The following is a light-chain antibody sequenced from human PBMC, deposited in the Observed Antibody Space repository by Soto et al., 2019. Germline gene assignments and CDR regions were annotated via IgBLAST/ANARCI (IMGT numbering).Light chain of an antibody. CDR3: QHYNSDSGA. J-gene: IGKJ1*01. Sequence: DIQMTQSPSTLSGSVGDRVTITCRASQTISSCLAWYQQKPGKAPKLLIYKASTLKSGVPSRFSGSGSGTEFTLTISSLQPDDVATYYCQHYNSDSGAFGQGTKVELK. CDR1: QTISSC. CDR2: KAS. V-gene: IGKV1-5*03.